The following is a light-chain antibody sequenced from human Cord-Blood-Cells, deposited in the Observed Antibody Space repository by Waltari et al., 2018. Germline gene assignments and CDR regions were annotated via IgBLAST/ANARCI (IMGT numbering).Light chain of an antibody. CDR2: DVS. CDR3: SSYTSSSTLV. Sequence: QSALTQPASVSGSPGKSITISCTGTSSDVGGYNYVSWYQQHPGKAPKPMIYDVSKRPSGVSNRFSGSKSGNTASLTIAGLQAEDEADYYCSSYTSSSTLVFGGGTKLTVL. J-gene: IGLJ2*01. V-gene: IGLV2-14*01. CDR1: SSDVGGYNY.